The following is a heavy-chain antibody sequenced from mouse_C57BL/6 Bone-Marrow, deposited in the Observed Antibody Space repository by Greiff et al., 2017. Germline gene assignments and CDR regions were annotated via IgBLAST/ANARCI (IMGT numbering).Heavy chain of an antibody. V-gene: IGHV1-61*01. CDR2: IYPSDSET. J-gene: IGHJ2*01. CDR1: GYTFTSYW. CDR3: AREDSNYFDY. D-gene: IGHD2-5*01. Sequence: QVQLQQPGAELVRPGSSVKLSCKASGYTFTSYWMDWVKQRPGQGLEWIGNIYPSDSETHYNQKFKDKATLTVDKSSSTAYMQLSSLTSEDSAVYYCAREDSNYFDYWGQGTTLTVSS.